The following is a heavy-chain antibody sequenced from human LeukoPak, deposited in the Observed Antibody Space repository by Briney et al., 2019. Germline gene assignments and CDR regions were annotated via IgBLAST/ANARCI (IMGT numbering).Heavy chain of an antibody. J-gene: IGHJ4*02. D-gene: IGHD5-12*01. Sequence: SETLSLTCTVSGGSISSYYWSWIRQPAGKGLEWIGRIYTSRSTNYNPSLKSRVTMSVDTSKNQFSLKLSSVTAADTAVYYCARDTGIRGYSGYDLGYWGQGTLVTVSS. V-gene: IGHV4-4*07. CDR2: IYTSRST. CDR1: GGSISSYY. CDR3: ARDTGIRGYSGYDLGY.